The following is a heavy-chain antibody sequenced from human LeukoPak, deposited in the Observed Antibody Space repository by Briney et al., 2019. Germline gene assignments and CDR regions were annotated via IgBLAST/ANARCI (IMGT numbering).Heavy chain of an antibody. CDR1: GFTVSGNY. V-gene: IGHV3-53*01. CDR2: IYSGGST. CDR3: AREWGSYNSHHFDY. D-gene: IGHD3-16*01. J-gene: IGHJ4*02. Sequence: GGSLRLSCAASGFTVSGNYMSWVRQAPGKGLEWVSVIYSGGSTYYADSVKGRFTISRDNSKNTLYLQMNSLRAEDTAVYYCAREWGSYNSHHFDYWGQGTLVTVSS.